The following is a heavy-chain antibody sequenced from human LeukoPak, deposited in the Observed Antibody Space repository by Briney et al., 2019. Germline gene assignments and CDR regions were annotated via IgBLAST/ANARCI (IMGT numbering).Heavy chain of an antibody. CDR2: IYYSGST. J-gene: IGHJ4*02. Sequence: SETLSLTCTVSGGSISSSSYYWGWIRQPPGKGLEWIGSIYYSGSTYYNPSLKSRVTISVDTSKNQLSLKLSSVTAADTAVYYCARELDSSGYFFDYWGQGTLVTVSS. CDR1: GGSISSSSYY. V-gene: IGHV4-39*02. CDR3: ARELDSSGYFFDY. D-gene: IGHD3-22*01.